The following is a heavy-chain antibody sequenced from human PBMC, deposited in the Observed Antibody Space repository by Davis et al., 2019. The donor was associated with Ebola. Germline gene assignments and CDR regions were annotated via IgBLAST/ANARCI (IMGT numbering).Heavy chain of an antibody. J-gene: IGHJ4*02. CDR3: ARGSDYYGSGSYYTADY. CDR2: IIPIFGTA. Sequence: SVKVSCKASGYTFTNFGISWVRQAPGQGLEWMGGIIPIFGTANYAQKFQGRVTITADESTSTAYMELSSLRSEDTAVYYCARGSDYYGSGSYYTADYWGQGTLVTVSS. V-gene: IGHV1-69*13. D-gene: IGHD3-10*01. CDR1: GYTFTNFG.